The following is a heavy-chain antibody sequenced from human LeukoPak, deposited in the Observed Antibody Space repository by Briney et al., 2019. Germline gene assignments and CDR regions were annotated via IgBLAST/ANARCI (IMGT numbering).Heavy chain of an antibody. V-gene: IGHV4-61*01. CDR3: AREGTANWFDP. CDR1: GGSVSSGSYY. D-gene: IGHD2-21*02. Sequence: SETLSLTCTVSGGSVSSGSYYWSWIRQPPGKGLEWIGYIYYSGSTNYNPSLKSRVTISVDTSKNQFSLKLSSVTAADTAVYYYAREGTANWFDPWGQGTLVTVSS. CDR2: IYYSGST. J-gene: IGHJ5*02.